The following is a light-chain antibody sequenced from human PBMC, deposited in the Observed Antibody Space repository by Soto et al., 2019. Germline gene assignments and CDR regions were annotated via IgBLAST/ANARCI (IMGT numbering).Light chain of an antibody. CDR3: QQYGRSSVMFT. CDR2: GAS. V-gene: IGKV3-20*01. J-gene: IGKJ2*01. CDR1: QSVTSDF. Sequence: EIVLTQSPGTLSLSPGERATLSCRASQSVTSDFLAWYQQKPVQAPRLLIYGASTRDAGVPDRLSGSGSGTDFTLTITRLEPEDFAVYYCQQYGRSSVMFTCGLGTKLGV.